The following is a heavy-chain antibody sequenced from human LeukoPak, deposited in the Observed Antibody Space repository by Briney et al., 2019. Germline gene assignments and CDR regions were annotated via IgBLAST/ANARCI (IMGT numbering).Heavy chain of an antibody. V-gene: IGHV3-23*03. CDR1: GFTFDDYV. J-gene: IGHJ4*02. D-gene: IGHD4-17*01. CDR3: ATVSEFGDYRFDS. CDR2: IYSGGST. Sequence: PGRSLRLSCAASGFTFDDYVMHWVRQAPGKGLEWVSVIYSGGSTYYADSVRGRFTISRDNSRNSLFLQISSLRAEDTAVYYCATVSEFGDYRFDSWGQGTLVTVSS.